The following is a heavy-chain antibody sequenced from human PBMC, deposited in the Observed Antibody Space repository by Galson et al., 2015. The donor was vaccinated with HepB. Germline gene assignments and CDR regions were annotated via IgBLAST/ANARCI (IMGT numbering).Heavy chain of an antibody. CDR2: ISSSSSYI. Sequence: SLRLSCAASGFTFSSYSMNWVRQAPGKGLEWVSSISSSSSYIYYADSVKGRFTISRDNAKNSLYLQMNSLRAEDTAVYYCARDPKDYYYYGMDVWGQGTTVTVSS. J-gene: IGHJ6*02. CDR3: ARDPKDYYYYGMDV. V-gene: IGHV3-21*01. CDR1: GFTFSSYS.